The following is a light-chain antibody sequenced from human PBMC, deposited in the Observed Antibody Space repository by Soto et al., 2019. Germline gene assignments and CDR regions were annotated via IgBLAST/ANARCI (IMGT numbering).Light chain of an antibody. Sequence: IQMTQSPSSLSASLGDRVTTTCPATQIISSYLNWYQQKPGKATKLLIYAASSLQSGVPSRFSGSGSGKDFTLTISSLTPEDCATYYCQQSYSTPRAFGQGTKGDI. CDR1: QIISSY. V-gene: IGKV1-39*01. CDR3: QQSYSTPRA. J-gene: IGKJ1*01. CDR2: AAS.